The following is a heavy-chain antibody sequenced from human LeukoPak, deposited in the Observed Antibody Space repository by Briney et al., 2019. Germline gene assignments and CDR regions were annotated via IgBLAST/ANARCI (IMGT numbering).Heavy chain of an antibody. CDR3: AREGRRDGYRPDTFDY. Sequence: ASVKVSCKASGGTFSSYAISWVRQAPGQGLEWMGRIIPILGIANYAQKFQGRVTITADRSTSTAYMELSSLRSEDTAVYYCAREGRRDGYRPDTFDYWGQGTLVTVSS. D-gene: IGHD5-24*01. V-gene: IGHV1-69*04. CDR1: GGTFSSYA. CDR2: IIPILGIA. J-gene: IGHJ4*02.